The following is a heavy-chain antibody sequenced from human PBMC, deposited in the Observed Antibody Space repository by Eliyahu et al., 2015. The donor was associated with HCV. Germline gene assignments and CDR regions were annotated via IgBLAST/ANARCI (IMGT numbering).Heavy chain of an antibody. J-gene: IGHJ3*02. CDR2: IYTSGNT. V-gene: IGHV4-4*07. Sequence: QVQLQESGPGLVKPSETLSLTCTVSGGSISXYYWSWIRQPAGKGLEWIGRIYTSGNTNYNPSLKSRVTMSVDTSKNQFSLKLSSVTAADTAVYYCARDIYYDSSGYYGLDAFDIWGQGTRVTVSS. D-gene: IGHD3-22*01. CDR3: ARDIYYDSSGYYGLDAFDI. CDR1: GGSISXYY.